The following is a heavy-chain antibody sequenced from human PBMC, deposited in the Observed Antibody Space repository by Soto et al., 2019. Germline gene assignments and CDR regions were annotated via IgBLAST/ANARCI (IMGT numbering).Heavy chain of an antibody. Sequence: GGSLRLSXAASGFTFSSYSMNWVRQAPGKGLEWVSSISSSSSYIYYADSVKGRFTISRDNAKNSLYLQMNSLRAEDTAVYYCARDSTDTAMVPFDYWGQGTLVTVSS. CDR3: ARDSTDTAMVPFDY. D-gene: IGHD5-18*01. J-gene: IGHJ4*02. CDR2: ISSSSSYI. CDR1: GFTFSSYS. V-gene: IGHV3-21*01.